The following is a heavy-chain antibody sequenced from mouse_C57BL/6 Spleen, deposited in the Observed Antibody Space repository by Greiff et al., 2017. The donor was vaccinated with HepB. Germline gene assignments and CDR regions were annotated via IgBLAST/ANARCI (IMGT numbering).Heavy chain of an antibody. CDR1: GFNIKDYY. V-gene: IGHV14-2*01. J-gene: IGHJ2*01. D-gene: IGHD1-1*01. CDR2: IDPEDGET. CDR3: ALITTVVARDY. Sequence: VQLKQSGAELVKPGASVKLSCTASGFNIKDYYMHWVKQRTEQGLEWIGRIDPEDGETKYAPKFQGKATITADTSSNTAYLQLSSLTSEDTAVYYCALITTVVARDYWGQSTTLTVSS.